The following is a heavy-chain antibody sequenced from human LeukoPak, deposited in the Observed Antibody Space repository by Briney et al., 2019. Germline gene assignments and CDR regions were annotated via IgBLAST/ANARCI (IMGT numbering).Heavy chain of an antibody. V-gene: IGHV5-51*01. J-gene: IGHJ4*02. D-gene: IGHD2-21*02. Sequence: GESLKISCEGSGYSFSNYWIGWVRQMPGKGLEWMGIIYPGDYETRYSPSFQGLVTISVDKSISSAYLQWSSLKASDTAMYYCAIPPGYCGNDCSFDHWGQGTLVTVSS. CDR3: AIPPGYCGNDCSFDH. CDR1: GYSFSNYW. CDR2: IYPGDYET.